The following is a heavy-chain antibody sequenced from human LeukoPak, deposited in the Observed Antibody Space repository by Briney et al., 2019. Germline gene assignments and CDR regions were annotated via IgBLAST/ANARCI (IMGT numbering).Heavy chain of an antibody. V-gene: IGHV3-74*01. CDR3: TSRNGSGDY. D-gene: IGHD3-10*01. CDR2: INIDGSSA. J-gene: IGHJ4*02. Sequence: GGSLRLSCAASGFTFSTYWIHWVRQAPGKGLVWVSRINIDGSSATYADSVKGRFTISRDNAKNTVYLQMNSLRVEDTAVYFCTSRNGSGDYWGQGTPVTVSS. CDR1: GFTFSTYW.